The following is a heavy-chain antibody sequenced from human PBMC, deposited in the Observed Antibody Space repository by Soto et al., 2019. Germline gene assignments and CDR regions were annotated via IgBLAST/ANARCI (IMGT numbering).Heavy chain of an antibody. D-gene: IGHD3-3*01. CDR3: AQYQSKMES. J-gene: IGHJ5*02. CDR1: GSTFSTYS. V-gene: IGHV3-48*01. Sequence: EVQSVESGGGLVQPGGSLRLSCVAPGSTFSTYSMNWVRQAPGKGLEWVSYISSRGDVISYADSVKGRFTISRDNAKNSLYLQMNSLRAEDTAVYYCAQYQSKMESWGQGTLVTVSA. CDR2: ISSRGDVI.